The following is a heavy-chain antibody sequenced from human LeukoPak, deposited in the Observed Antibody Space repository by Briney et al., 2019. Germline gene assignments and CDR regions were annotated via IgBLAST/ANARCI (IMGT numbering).Heavy chain of an antibody. V-gene: IGHV4-39*01. D-gene: IGHD4-17*01. J-gene: IGHJ4*02. CDR2: IYYDGKT. CDR1: GDSLRNSGSY. CDR3: VRRQHYGDPH. Sequence: SPSETLSLTCTVSGDSLRNSGSYWVWNRQPSGKGLEWIGSIYYDGKTYYNPSLKSRVTISADTSKSQFSLKMSSVTAADTAVYWCVRRQHYGDPHWGQGTLVTVST.